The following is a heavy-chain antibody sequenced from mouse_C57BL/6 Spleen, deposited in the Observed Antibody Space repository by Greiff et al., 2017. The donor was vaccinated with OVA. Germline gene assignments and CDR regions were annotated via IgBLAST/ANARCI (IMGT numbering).Heavy chain of an antibody. CDR2: IYPGSGST. CDR1: GYTFTSYW. Sequence: VQLQQPGAELVKPGASVKMSCKASGYTFTSYWITWVKQRPGQGLEWIGDIYPGSGSTNYNEKFKSKATLTVDTSSSTAYMQLSSLTSEDSAVYYCAREGKNSSGYVWFAYWGQGTLVTVSA. J-gene: IGHJ3*01. CDR3: AREGKNSSGYVWFAY. V-gene: IGHV1-55*01. D-gene: IGHD3-2*02.